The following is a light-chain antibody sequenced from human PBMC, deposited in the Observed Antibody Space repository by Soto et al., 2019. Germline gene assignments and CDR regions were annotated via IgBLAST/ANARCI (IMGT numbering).Light chain of an antibody. CDR2: EVS. V-gene: IGLV2-14*01. Sequence: QSALTQPASVSGSPGQSITISCTGTSSDIGGYNYVSWYQQHPGKAPKVMIYEVSNRSSGVSNRFSGSKSGNTASLTISGLQPEDEADYYCSSYTRSSTWVFGGGTKVTVL. CDR1: SSDIGGYNY. J-gene: IGLJ3*02. CDR3: SSYTRSSTWV.